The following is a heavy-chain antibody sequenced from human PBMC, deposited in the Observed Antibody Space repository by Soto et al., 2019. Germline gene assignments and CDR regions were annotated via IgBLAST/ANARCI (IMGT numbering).Heavy chain of an antibody. Sequence: ASVKVSCKTSGFIFTSSAVQWVRQARGQSLEWMGWIIVGNGDTKYSQKFQGRVTITRDTSASTVYMELRSLTFEDTAVYYCARSESLDCWGQGTLVTVSS. J-gene: IGHJ4*02. D-gene: IGHD3-10*01. CDR1: GFIFTSSA. CDR2: IIVGNGDT. V-gene: IGHV1-3*01. CDR3: ARSESLDC.